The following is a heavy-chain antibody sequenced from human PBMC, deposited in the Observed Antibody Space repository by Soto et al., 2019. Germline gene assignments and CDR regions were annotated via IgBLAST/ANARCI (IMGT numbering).Heavy chain of an antibody. J-gene: IGHJ6*02. CDR2: IYYNGTT. Sequence: QLQLQESGPGLVKPSETLSLTCTVSSASISSSSYTWGWIRQPPGKGLEWIGSIYYNGTTYYNPSLNSRVTVSVDTSKNQFSLKVTSVTAADTAVYYCARLHGYCISSSCHGHYAMDVWGQGTTVTVSS. V-gene: IGHV4-39*01. CDR1: SASISSSSYT. D-gene: IGHD2-2*01. CDR3: ARLHGYCISSSCHGHYAMDV.